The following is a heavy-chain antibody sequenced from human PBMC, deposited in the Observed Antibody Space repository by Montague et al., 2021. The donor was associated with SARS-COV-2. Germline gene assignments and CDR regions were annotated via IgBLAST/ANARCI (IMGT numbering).Heavy chain of an antibody. J-gene: IGHJ5*02. CDR1: GGSISSSGYY. CDR3: VRRGAAHRLNNWFDP. D-gene: IGHD1-26*01. CDR2: IYYSGTT. Sequence: SETLSLTCTVSGGSISSSGYYWGWIRQPPGKGLGWIGNIYYSGTTYYNPSLKSRITMAVDTSKNQFSLNLSSVTAADTAVYFCVRRGAAHRLNNWFDPWGQGALVTVSS. V-gene: IGHV4-39*01.